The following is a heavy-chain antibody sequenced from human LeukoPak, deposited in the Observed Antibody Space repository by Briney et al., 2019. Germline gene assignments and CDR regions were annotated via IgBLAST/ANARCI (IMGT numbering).Heavy chain of an antibody. D-gene: IGHD2-2*01. CDR3: AKDLGYCSTTSCSSY. CDR2: INSDGSST. Sequence: PGGSLRLSCAASGFTFSSYWMHWVRQAPGKGLVWVSRINSDGSSTSYADSVKGRFTISRDNAKNTLYLQMNSLRAEDTAVYYCAKDLGYCSTTSCSSYWGQGTLVTVSS. J-gene: IGHJ4*02. CDR1: GFTFSSYW. V-gene: IGHV3-74*01.